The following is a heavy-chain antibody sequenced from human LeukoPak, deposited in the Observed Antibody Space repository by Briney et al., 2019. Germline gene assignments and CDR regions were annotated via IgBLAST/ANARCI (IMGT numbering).Heavy chain of an antibody. Sequence: PGGSLKLSCAASGLTFTNYGMTWVRQAPGKGLEWVSSISGSGSDTYYADSVKGRFTISRDNSKNTLYLQMNSLRAEDTAVYYCAKDLGPGTMVRGVIITPGALYGMDVWGKGTTVTVSS. CDR3: AKDLGPGTMVRGVIITPGALYGMDV. CDR2: ISGSGSDT. D-gene: IGHD3-10*01. V-gene: IGHV3-23*01. CDR1: GLTFTNYG. J-gene: IGHJ6*04.